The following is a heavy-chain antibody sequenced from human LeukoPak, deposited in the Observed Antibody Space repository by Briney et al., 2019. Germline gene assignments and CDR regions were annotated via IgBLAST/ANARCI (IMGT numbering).Heavy chain of an antibody. CDR3: ARVPMWNYYDSVG. D-gene: IGHD3-22*01. CDR2: IKQDGSET. CDR1: GFSFVNHW. Sequence: PGGSLRLSCAASGFSFVNHWMSWVRQAPGKGLEWLANIKQDGSETYYLDSVKGRFTVSRDNAKNSLYLQMNSLRAEDTAVYYCARVPMWNYYDSVGWGQGTLVTVSS. J-gene: IGHJ4*02. V-gene: IGHV3-7*01.